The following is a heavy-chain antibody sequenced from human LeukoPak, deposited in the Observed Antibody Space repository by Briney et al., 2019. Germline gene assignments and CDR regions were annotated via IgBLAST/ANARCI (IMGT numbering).Heavy chain of an antibody. CDR1: GFTVSGNY. D-gene: IGHD3-22*01. Sequence: PGGSLRLSCAASGFTVSGNYMSWVRQAPGKGPEWVSVIYTSGNTYYADSVKGRFTISRDTSKNTLSLQMNGLRAEDTAFYYCARMVYYYDSSGYNYYFYKWGQGTLVTVPS. J-gene: IGHJ4*02. V-gene: IGHV3-66*01. CDR2: IYTSGNT. CDR3: ARMVYYYDSSGYNYYFYK.